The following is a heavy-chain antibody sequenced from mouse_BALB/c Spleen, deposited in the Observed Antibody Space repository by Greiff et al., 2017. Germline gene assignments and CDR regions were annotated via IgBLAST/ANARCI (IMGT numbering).Heavy chain of an antibody. D-gene: IGHD2-3*01. CDR3: TSYETWFAY. CDR1: GFSLTSYG. V-gene: IGHV2-3*01. CDR2: IWGDGST. Sequence: QVQLKESGPGLVAPSQSLSISCTASGFSLTSYGVSWVRQPPGKGLEWLGVIWGDGSTNYHSALITRLSISKDNSKIQVFLILNSLHTDDTATYYCTSYETWFAYWGQGTLVTVSA. J-gene: IGHJ3*01.